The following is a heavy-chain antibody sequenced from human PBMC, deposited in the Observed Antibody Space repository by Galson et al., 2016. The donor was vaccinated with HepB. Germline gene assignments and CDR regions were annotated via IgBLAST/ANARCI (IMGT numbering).Heavy chain of an antibody. J-gene: IGHJ5*02. CDR1: GGSISSGSYY. CDR3: ARHAVEPSANWFDP. CDR2: MYFRGST. V-gene: IGHV4-39*01. D-gene: IGHD5-24*01. Sequence: SETLSLTCNVSGGSISSGSYYWGWIRQPPEKGLEWIGSMYFRGSTYYNPSLKSRVTMSVDMSRNQFSLKLSSVTAADTAVYYCARHAVEPSANWFDPWGQGTLVTVSS.